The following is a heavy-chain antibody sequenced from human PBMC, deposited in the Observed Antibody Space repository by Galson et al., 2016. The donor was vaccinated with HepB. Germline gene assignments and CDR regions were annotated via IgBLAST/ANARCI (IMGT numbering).Heavy chain of an antibody. CDR3: ARVADYGDAYYYYAMDV. J-gene: IGHJ6*02. D-gene: IGHD4-17*01. V-gene: IGHV1-69*13. CDR1: GGIFSTLG. CDR2: IIPMFRTP. Sequence: SVKVSCKASGGIFSTLGISWVRQAPGQGLEWMGGIIPMFRTPTYAQKFQGRVTITADEGTRTAYMDLSSLRPEDTALYYCARVADYGDAYYYYAMDVWGPGTTVTVSS.